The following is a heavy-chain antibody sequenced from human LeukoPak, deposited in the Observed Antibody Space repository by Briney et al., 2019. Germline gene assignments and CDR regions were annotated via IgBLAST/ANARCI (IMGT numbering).Heavy chain of an antibody. V-gene: IGHV4-34*01. CDR2: IYYSGST. CDR1: GFTFSSSA. J-gene: IGHJ4*02. CDR3: ARTLYYFDY. Sequence: GSLRLSCAASGFTFSSSAMSWVRQPPGKGLEWIGSIYYSGSTNYNPSLKSRVTISVDTSKNQFSLKLSSVTAADTAVYYCARTLYYFDYWGQGTLVTVSS.